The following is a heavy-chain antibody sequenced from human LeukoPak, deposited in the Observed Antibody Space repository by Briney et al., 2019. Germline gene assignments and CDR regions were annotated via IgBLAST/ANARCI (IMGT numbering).Heavy chain of an antibody. D-gene: IGHD1-26*01. J-gene: IGHJ4*02. V-gene: IGHV5-51*01. CDR2: IYPGDSNT. CDR1: GYSFTNYW. Sequence: GESLKISYRASGYSFTNYWIGWVRQMPGEGLEWVGFIYPGDSNTRYSPSFQGQVTISADKSINTAYLQWSSLRTSDTAMYYCTRDWELGYWGQGTLVTVSS. CDR3: TRDWELGY.